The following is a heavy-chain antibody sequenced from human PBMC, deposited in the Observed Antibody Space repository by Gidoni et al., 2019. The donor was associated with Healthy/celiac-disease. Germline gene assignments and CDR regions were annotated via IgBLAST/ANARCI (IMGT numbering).Heavy chain of an antibody. D-gene: IGHD3-3*01. CDR3: ASPGRFLEAVGMDV. Sequence: QVQLVESGGGVVQPGRSLRLSCAASGFTFSSYGMHWVRQAPGKGLEWVAVISYDGSNKYYADSVKGRFTISRDNSKNTLYLQMNSLRAEDTAVYYCASPGRFLEAVGMDVWGQGTTVTVSS. CDR1: GFTFSSYG. CDR2: ISYDGSNK. V-gene: IGHV3-30*03. J-gene: IGHJ6*02.